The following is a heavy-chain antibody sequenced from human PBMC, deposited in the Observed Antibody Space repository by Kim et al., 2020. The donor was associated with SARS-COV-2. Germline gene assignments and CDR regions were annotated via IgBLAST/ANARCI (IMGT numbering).Heavy chain of an antibody. CDR3: ARDLGSNYVKYYYYGMDV. V-gene: IGHV3-21*01. J-gene: IGHJ6*02. CDR2: ISSSSSYI. Sequence: GGSLRLSCAASGFTFSSYSMNWVRQAPGKGLEWVSSISSSSSYIYYADSVKGRFTISRDNAKNSLYLQMNSLRAEDTAVYYCARDLGSNYVKYYYYGMDVWGQGTTVTVSS. D-gene: IGHD4-4*01. CDR1: GFTFSSYS.